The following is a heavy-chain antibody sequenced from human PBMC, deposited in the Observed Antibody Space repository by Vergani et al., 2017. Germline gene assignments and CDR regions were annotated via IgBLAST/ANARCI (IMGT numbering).Heavy chain of an antibody. D-gene: IGHD3-22*01. CDR1: GGSISSTSYH. Sequence: QLQLQESGPGLVKPSETLSLTCTVSGGSISSTSYHWGWIRQPPGKGLEWIGRIYYSGSTYYNPSLKSRVTISVDTSKNQFSLKLSSVTAAETAVYYCARHVYSMIVVVIAYFDYWGQGTLVTVSS. CDR2: IYYSGST. V-gene: IGHV4-39*01. J-gene: IGHJ4*02. CDR3: ARHVYSMIVVVIAYFDY.